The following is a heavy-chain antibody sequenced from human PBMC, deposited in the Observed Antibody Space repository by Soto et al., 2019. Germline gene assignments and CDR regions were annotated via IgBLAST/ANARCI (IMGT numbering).Heavy chain of an antibody. CDR3: ARARTWNDGTAAFDI. J-gene: IGHJ3*02. CDR2: IYYSGST. V-gene: IGHV4-59*01. CDR1: GGSISSYY. D-gene: IGHD1-1*01. Sequence: QVQLQESGPGLVKPSETLSLTCTVSGGSISSYYWSWIRQPPGKGLEWIGYIYYSGSTNYNPSLKSRVTISVDTSKNQFSLKLSSVTAADTAVYYCARARTWNDGTAAFDIWGQGTTVTVSS.